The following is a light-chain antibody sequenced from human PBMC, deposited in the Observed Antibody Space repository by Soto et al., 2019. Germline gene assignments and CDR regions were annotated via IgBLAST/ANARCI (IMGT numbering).Light chain of an antibody. CDR2: DAS. V-gene: IGKV3-11*01. CDR1: QSVTTY. J-gene: IGKJ3*01. CDR3: QQRSNWPPGVS. Sequence: EVVLTQSPATLSLSPGERATLSCTASQSVTTYLAWYQQKPGQAPRLLIYDASTRATGIPARFSGSGSGTDFTPPISRLEPEDFAVYYCQQRSNWPPGVSFGPGTKVDIK.